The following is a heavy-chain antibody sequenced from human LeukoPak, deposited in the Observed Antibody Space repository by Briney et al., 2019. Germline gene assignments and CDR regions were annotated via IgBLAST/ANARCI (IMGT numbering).Heavy chain of an antibody. D-gene: IGHD5-24*01. CDR1: GASINIRYHY. CDR3: ARRRDGYNYVGTDY. V-gene: IGHV4-39*07. Sequence: PSETLSLTCTVSGASINIRYHYWGWIRQSPGKGLEWIGSMDYTGETYYSPSFQGQVTISADKSISTAYLQWSSLKASDTAMYYCARRRDGYNYVGTDYWGQGTLVTVSS. CDR2: MDYTGET. J-gene: IGHJ4*02.